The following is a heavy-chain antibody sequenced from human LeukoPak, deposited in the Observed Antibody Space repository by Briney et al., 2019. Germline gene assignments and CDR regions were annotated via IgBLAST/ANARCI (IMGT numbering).Heavy chain of an antibody. CDR2: INTNTGNS. D-gene: IGHD2-15*01. CDR3: ARHEWVAATDYYYYMDV. J-gene: IGHJ6*03. V-gene: IGHV7-4-1*02. Sequence: ASVKVSCKASGYTFTSYSMNWVRQAPGQGLEWMGWINTNTGNSMYAQAFTGRFVFYLDTSVSTAYLQISSLKAEDTAVYYCARHEWVAATDYYYYMDVWGTGTTVTVSS. CDR1: GYTFTSYS.